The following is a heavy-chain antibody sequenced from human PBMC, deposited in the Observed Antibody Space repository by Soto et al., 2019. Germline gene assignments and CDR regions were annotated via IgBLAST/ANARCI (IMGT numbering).Heavy chain of an antibody. V-gene: IGHV4-39*01. CDR2: IYYSGST. J-gene: IGHJ5*02. Sequence: KASETLSLTCNVSGGSVSSSYSYWGWIRQPPGKGLEWIGSIYYSGSTWYNPSLKSRVSLSVHTSKNQFSLNLRSVTAADTALYYCARHVEGPVVAATNWFDPWGQGTLVTVSS. CDR3: ARHVEGPVVAATNWFDP. D-gene: IGHD2-21*02. CDR1: GGSVSSSYSY.